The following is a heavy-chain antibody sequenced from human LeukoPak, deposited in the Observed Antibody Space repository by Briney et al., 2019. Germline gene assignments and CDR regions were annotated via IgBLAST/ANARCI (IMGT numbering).Heavy chain of an antibody. CDR1: GFTFSSYS. CDR2: ISSSSSYI. D-gene: IGHD4-17*01. V-gene: IGHV3-21*01. Sequence: GGSLRLSCAASGFTFSSYSMNWVRQAPGKGLEWVSSISSSSSYIYYADSVKGRFTISRDNAKDSLYLQMNSLRAEDTAVYYCARRSTVTTHNWFDPWGQGTLVTVSS. CDR3: ARRSTVTTHNWFDP. J-gene: IGHJ5*02.